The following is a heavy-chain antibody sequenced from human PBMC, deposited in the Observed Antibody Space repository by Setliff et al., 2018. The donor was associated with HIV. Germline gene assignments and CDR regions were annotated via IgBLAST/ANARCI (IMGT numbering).Heavy chain of an antibody. CDR1: GGSIYNYY. J-gene: IGHJ5*02. Sequence: SETLSLTCTVSGGSIYNYYWSWIRQPPGKGLEWIGNIYYSGSTNYNPSLKSRVTISVDTSRSQISLKLRSVTTADTAVYYSARGGHILIVGAPPNWFDPWGQGTPVTVSS. CDR2: IYYSGST. CDR3: ARGGHILIVGAPPNWFDP. V-gene: IGHV4-59*01. D-gene: IGHD1-26*01.